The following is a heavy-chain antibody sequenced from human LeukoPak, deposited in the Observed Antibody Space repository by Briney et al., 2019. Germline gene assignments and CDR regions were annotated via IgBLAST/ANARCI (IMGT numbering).Heavy chain of an antibody. CDR3: ASGVNYFDY. V-gene: IGHV3-21*01. Sequence: GGSLRLSCAASGFTFSSYNMRWVRQAPGKGLEWVSSISSRSSYIFYADSVKGRFTISRDNAKKSLYLQMNSLRAEDTAVYYCASGVNYFDYWGQGTLVTVSS. J-gene: IGHJ4*02. D-gene: IGHD3-3*01. CDR1: GFTFSSYN. CDR2: ISSRSSYI.